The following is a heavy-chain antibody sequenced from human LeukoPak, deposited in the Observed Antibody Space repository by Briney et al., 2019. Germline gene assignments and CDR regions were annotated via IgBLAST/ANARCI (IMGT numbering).Heavy chain of an antibody. CDR3: ARERPPGDSSSWFLEGYFDI. D-gene: IGHD6-13*01. J-gene: IGHJ4*02. CDR2: IIPIFGTA. Sequence: SVKVSCKASGYTFTSYDINWVRQAPGQGLEWMGRIIPIFGTANYAQKFQGRVTITTDESTSTAYMELSTLRSDDTAVYYCARERPPGDSSSWFLEGYFDIWGQGTLVTVSS. V-gene: IGHV1-69*05. CDR1: GYTFTSYD.